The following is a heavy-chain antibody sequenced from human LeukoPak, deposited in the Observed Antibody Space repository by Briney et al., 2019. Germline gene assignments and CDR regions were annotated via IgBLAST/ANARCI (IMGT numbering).Heavy chain of an antibody. CDR1: GFAFSHYS. D-gene: IGHD1-14*01. CDR2: ISRTSSDI. J-gene: IGHJ4*02. V-gene: IGHV3-21*01. Sequence: GGSLRLSCAASGFAFSHYSMDWVRQAPGKGLEWVSSISRTSSDIYYADSVKGRFTISRDNAKNSLYLQMNSLRAEDTAVYYCARGVPDDYWGQGTLVTVSS. CDR3: ARGVPDDY.